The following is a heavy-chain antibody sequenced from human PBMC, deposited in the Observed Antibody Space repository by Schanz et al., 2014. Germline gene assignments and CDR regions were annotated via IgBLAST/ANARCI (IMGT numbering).Heavy chain of an antibody. V-gene: IGHV1-18*01. D-gene: IGHD1-26*01. CDR1: GYTFTRSG. Sequence: QVHLVQSGAEVKKPGASVKVSCKASGYTFTRSGISWVRQAPGQGLEWMGWIGGSDGNTNFAQKFQGRVTMTTDTSTSTVYMELRSLTSDDSAVYYCARDRDQWDGNYLDYWGQGTLVTVSS. CDR2: IGGSDGNT. CDR3: ARDRDQWDGNYLDY. J-gene: IGHJ4*02.